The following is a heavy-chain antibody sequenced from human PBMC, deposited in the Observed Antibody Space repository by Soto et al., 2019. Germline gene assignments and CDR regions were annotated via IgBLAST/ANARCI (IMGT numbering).Heavy chain of an antibody. CDR3: ARFYMVRGVMSAFDI. CDR1: GGSISSGGYY. V-gene: IGHV4-31*03. D-gene: IGHD3-10*01. Sequence: QVQLQESGPGLVKPSQTLSLACTVSGGSISSGGYYWSWIRQHPGKGLEWIGYIYYLGGTYYNPSLKSRVTISVDTSKKQFSLKLSSVTAADTAVYYCARFYMVRGVMSAFDIWGQGTMVTVSS. J-gene: IGHJ3*02. CDR2: IYYLGGT.